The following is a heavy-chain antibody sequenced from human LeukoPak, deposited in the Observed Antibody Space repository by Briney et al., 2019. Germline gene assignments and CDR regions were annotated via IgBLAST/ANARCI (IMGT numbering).Heavy chain of an antibody. CDR3: AKDGARYYYDSSGYHKPAEYFQH. CDR2: ILYDGSHE. V-gene: IGHV3-30*04. D-gene: IGHD3-22*01. J-gene: IGHJ1*01. CDR1: GFTFSTYS. Sequence: GGTLRLSCAASGFTFSTYSMHWVRQAPGKGLEWVANILYDGSHEFYADSVKGRFTISRDNSKNTLYLQINSLRTEDTAVYFCAKDGARYYYDSSGYHKPAEYFQHWGQGTLVTVSS.